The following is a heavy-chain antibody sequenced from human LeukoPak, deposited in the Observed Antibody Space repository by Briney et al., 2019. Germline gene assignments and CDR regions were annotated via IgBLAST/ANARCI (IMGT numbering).Heavy chain of an antibody. CDR2: INPNSGGT. V-gene: IGHV1-2*06. CDR3: ARGGSRVVTYGNFDY. Sequence: ASVKVSCKASGYTFTGYYIHWVRQAPGQGLEWMGRINPNSGGTNYAQKFQGRVTMTRDTSISTAYMELSRLRSDDTAVYYCARGGSRVVTYGNFDYWGQGTLVTVSS. J-gene: IGHJ4*02. CDR1: GYTFTGYY. D-gene: IGHD2-21*02.